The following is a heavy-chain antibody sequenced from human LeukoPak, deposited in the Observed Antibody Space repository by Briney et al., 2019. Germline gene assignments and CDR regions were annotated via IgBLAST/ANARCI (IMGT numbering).Heavy chain of an antibody. V-gene: IGHV3-30*03. CDR3: ARAGAQSHWLVAN. CDR1: GFTFSSYG. Sequence: GRSLRLSCAASGFTFSSYGMHWVRQAPGKGLEWVAVISYDGGSKYYADSVKGRFTISRDNFENTLYLQMNSLRTEDTAVYYCARAGAQSHWLVANWGQGILVTVSS. CDR2: ISYDGGSK. D-gene: IGHD6-19*01. J-gene: IGHJ4*02.